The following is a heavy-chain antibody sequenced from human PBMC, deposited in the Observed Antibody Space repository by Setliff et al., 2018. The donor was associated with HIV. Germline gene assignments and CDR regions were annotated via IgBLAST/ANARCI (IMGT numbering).Heavy chain of an antibody. J-gene: IGHJ4*02. D-gene: IGHD3-10*01. CDR2: IYPGDSDT. V-gene: IGHV5-51*01. CDR3: ARHGQYGSGSYYNRPFDF. Sequence: GESLTISCKGSGYSFTNYWIAWLRQMPGKGLEWMGIIYPGDSDTRYSPSFQGQVTISADNSISTAYLQWSSLKASDTAMYYCARHGQYGSGSYYNRPFDFWGQGTLFTVSS. CDR1: GYSFTNYW.